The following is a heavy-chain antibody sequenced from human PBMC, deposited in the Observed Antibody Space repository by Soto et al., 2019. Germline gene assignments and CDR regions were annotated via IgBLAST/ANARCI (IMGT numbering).Heavy chain of an antibody. CDR2: IKTKIDGGTT. V-gene: IGHV3-15*01. CDR1: EFTFSNAW. J-gene: IGHJ3*01. CDR3: TTVYTHDPRV. D-gene: IGHD1-20*01. Sequence: QLVESGGGLVIPGGSLRLSCAASEFTFSNAWMSWIRQTPEKGLEWVARIKTKIDGGTTDYAAPVKGRFTISRDDARSTLYLQMNNLKTEDTAMYYCTTVYTHDPRVWGQGTMVTVSS.